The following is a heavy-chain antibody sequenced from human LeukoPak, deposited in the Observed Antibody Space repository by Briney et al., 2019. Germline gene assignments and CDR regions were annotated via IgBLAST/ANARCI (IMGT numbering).Heavy chain of an antibody. Sequence: PSETLSLTCTVSGGFFSSNGYYWGWIRLPPGKGLEWIGSILYSGTTYNNPSLKSRVTMSVDTSKNQFSLRLNPVTAADTAVYYCARHVGGGYWYFDLWGRGTQVTVSS. V-gene: IGHV4-39*01. CDR1: GGFFSSNGYY. CDR2: ILYSGTT. D-gene: IGHD2-15*01. J-gene: IGHJ2*01. CDR3: ARHVGGGYWYFDL.